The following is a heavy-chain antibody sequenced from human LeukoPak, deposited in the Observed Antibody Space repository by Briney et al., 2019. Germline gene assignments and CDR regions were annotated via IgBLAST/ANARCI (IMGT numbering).Heavy chain of an antibody. CDR1: GFTFSSYA. J-gene: IGHJ6*02. CDR2: ISGSGGST. CDR3: AKGARMTTVTTAYYYGMDV. D-gene: IGHD4-11*01. V-gene: IGHV3-23*01. Sequence: GALRLSCAASGFTFSSYAMSWVRQAPGKGLEWVSAISGSGGSTYYADSVKGRFTISRDNSKDTLYLQMNSLRAEDTAVYYCAKGARMTTVTTAYYYGMDVWGQGTTVTVSS.